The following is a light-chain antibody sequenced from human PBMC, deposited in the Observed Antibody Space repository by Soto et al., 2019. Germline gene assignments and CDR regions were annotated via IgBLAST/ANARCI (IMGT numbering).Light chain of an antibody. CDR2: GAS. J-gene: IGKJ1*01. V-gene: IGKV3-20*01. Sequence: IGWTQSPGTLSLSPGERATLSCRASQSVSSSYLAWYQQKPGQAPRLLIYGASSRATGIPDRFSGSGSGTDFTLTISRLEPEDFAVYYCQQYGSSPGTFGQGTNV. CDR3: QQYGSSPGT. CDR1: QSVSSSY.